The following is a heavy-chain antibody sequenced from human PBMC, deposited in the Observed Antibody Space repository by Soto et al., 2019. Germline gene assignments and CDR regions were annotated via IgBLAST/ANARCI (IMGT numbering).Heavy chain of an antibody. CDR1: GFTFSSYA. D-gene: IGHD6-19*01. CDR2: ISGSGDST. Sequence: GGSLRLSCAASGFTFSSYAMSWVRQAPGKGLEWVSGISGSGDSTYYADSVKGRFTISRDNSKNTLYLQMNSLRADDTAEYFCAKGLPGIAVAATGYFQHWGQGTLVTVSS. J-gene: IGHJ1*01. V-gene: IGHV3-23*01. CDR3: AKGLPGIAVAATGYFQH.